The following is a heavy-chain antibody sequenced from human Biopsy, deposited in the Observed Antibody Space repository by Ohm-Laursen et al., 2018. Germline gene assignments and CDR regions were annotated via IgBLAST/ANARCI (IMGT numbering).Heavy chain of an antibody. J-gene: IGHJ4*02. CDR1: GFSVSSYD. D-gene: IGHD1-26*01. Sequence: SLRLSCSASGFSVSSYDMNWVRQAPGKGLEWVSLVHRDGNTYYADSVKGRFTVSRDSSKSTLFLQMTSLRAEDTAVYYCARGRGALAPLDNWGQGTLVTVSS. CDR3: ARGRGALAPLDN. CDR2: VHRDGNT. V-gene: IGHV3-66*01.